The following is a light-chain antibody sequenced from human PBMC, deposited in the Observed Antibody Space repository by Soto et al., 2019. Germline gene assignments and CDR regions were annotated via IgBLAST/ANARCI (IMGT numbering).Light chain of an antibody. CDR1: SSDVGGYNY. CDR3: SSYTSSSTLV. J-gene: IGLJ2*01. Sequence: QSALTQPASVSGSHGLSITISCTGTSSDVGGYNYVSWYQQHPGKVPKLMIFEVSNRPSGVSIRFSGSKSGNTASLTISGLQAEDEADYYCSSYTSSSTLVFGGGTNFTVL. CDR2: EVS. V-gene: IGLV2-14*01.